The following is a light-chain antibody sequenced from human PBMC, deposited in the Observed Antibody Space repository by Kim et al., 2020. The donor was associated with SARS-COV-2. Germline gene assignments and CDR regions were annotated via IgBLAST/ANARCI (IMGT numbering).Light chain of an antibody. J-gene: IGKJ1*01. CDR1: QDIANS. V-gene: IGKV1-27*01. CDR2: AAA. CDR3: QKYNRAPLT. Sequence: DIQLTQSPSSLSASIGDRVTITCRASQDIANSLAWYQQKPGKVPQVLVYAAATLQSGVPSRFSGSGSGTEFTLTIGSLQTEDVATYYCQKYNRAPLTSGPGTKVDIK.